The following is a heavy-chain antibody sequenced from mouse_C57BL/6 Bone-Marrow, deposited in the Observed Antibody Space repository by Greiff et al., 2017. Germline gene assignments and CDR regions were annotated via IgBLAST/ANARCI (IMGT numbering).Heavy chain of an antibody. CDR3: AYYSNYGYFDV. CDR2: IYPRSGNT. V-gene: IGHV1-81*01. J-gene: IGHJ1*03. CDR1: GYTFTSYG. D-gene: IGHD2-5*01. Sequence: VKLQESGAELARPGASVKLSCKASGYTFTSYGISWVKQRTGQGLEWIGEIYPRSGNTYYNEKFKGRATLTADKSSSTAYMELRSLTSEDSAVYFCAYYSNYGYFDVWGTGTTVTVSS.